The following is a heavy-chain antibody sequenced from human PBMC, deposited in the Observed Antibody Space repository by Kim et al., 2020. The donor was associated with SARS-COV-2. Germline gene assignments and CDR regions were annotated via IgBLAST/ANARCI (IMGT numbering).Heavy chain of an antibody. Sequence: SETLSLTCTVSGYSISSGYYWGWIRQPPGKGLEWIGSIYHSGSTYYNPSLKSRVTISVDTSKNQFSLKLSSVTAADTAVYYCARDPVKGGGVDPWGQGTL. CDR1: GYSISSGYY. D-gene: IGHD3-16*01. J-gene: IGHJ5*02. CDR2: IYHSGST. CDR3: ARDPVKGGGVDP. V-gene: IGHV4-38-2*02.